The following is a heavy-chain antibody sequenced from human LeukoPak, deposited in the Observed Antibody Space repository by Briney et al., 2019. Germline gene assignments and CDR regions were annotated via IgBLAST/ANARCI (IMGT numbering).Heavy chain of an antibody. V-gene: IGHV4-31*03. D-gene: IGHD3-22*01. J-gene: IGHJ4*02. Sequence: SQTLSLTCTVSGGSISSGGYYWSWIRQHPGKGLEWIGYIYYSGSTYYNPSLKSRVTISVDTSKNQFSLKLSSVPAADTAVYYCARSQGYYDSSGYYDYWGQGTLVTVSS. CDR3: ARSQGYYDSSGYYDY. CDR1: GGSISSGGYY. CDR2: IYYSGST.